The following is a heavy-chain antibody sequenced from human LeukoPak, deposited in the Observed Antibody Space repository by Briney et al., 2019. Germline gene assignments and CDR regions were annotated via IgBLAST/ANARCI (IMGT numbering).Heavy chain of an antibody. Sequence: ASVKVSCKASGYTFTGYYMHWVRQAPGQGLELMGWINPNSGGTNYSQKFQGRVTMTRDTSISTAYIELSRLRSDDTAVYYCARAASPLDAFDIWGQGTMVTVSS. D-gene: IGHD2-2*01. CDR1: GYTFTGYY. CDR2: INPNSGGT. J-gene: IGHJ3*02. V-gene: IGHV1-2*02. CDR3: ARAASPLDAFDI.